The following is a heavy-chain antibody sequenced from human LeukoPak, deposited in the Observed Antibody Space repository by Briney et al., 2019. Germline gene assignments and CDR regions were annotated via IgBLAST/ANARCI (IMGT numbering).Heavy chain of an antibody. CDR2: IYSGGST. D-gene: IGHD5-12*01. V-gene: IGHV3-53*01. J-gene: IGHJ5*02. CDR3: ARVYSIVANWFDP. CDR1: GFTFSSYA. Sequence: PGRSLRLSCAASGFTFSSYAMHWVRQAPGKGLEWVSVIYSGGSTYYADSVKGRFTISRDNSKNTLYLQMNSLRAEDTAVYYCARVYSIVANWFDPWGQGTLVTVSS.